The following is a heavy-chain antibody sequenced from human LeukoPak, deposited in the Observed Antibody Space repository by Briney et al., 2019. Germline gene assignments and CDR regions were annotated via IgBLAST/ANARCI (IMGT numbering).Heavy chain of an antibody. D-gene: IGHD3-16*01. J-gene: IGHJ3*02. V-gene: IGHV4-39*07. CDR2: IHYSGNT. CDR3: ARAQASAWGRAASAFDI. Sequence: PSETLSLTCTVSGGSTSSSNFYWGWVRQPPGMGLEWIVGIHYSGNTYYNPSLKSRVTISMDTSKNQFSLKLSSVTAADTAVYYCARAQASAWGRAASAFDIWGQGTMVTVSS. CDR1: GGSTSSSNFY.